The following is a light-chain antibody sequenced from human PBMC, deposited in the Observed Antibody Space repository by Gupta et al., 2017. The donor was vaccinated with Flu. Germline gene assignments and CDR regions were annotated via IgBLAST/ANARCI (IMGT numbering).Light chain of an antibody. CDR1: SYNVGKQA. Sequence: TATLTCSGSSYNVGKQAATWLQQHQGQHPKRLIDSNNKRPSGVAERFASSRSGTKASLTITGLQSEDEADDDCAEWASSLNDEVLGGGTKVTVL. CDR2: SNN. CDR3: AEWASSLNDEV. V-gene: IGLV10-54*04. J-gene: IGLJ3*02.